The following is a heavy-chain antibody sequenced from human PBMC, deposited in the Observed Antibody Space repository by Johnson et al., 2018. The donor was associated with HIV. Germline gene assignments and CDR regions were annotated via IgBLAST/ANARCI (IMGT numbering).Heavy chain of an antibody. Sequence: QVQLVESGGGLVQPGGSLRLSCAASGFTFSSYAMHWVRQAPGKGLEWVAVISYDGSNKYYADSVKGRFTISRDNSKNTLYLQMNSLRAEDTAVDYCARVRSSSAYAFDIWGQGTMVTVSS. CDR3: ARVRSSSAYAFDI. J-gene: IGHJ3*02. D-gene: IGHD6-13*01. V-gene: IGHV3-30*04. CDR2: ISYDGSNK. CDR1: GFTFSSYA.